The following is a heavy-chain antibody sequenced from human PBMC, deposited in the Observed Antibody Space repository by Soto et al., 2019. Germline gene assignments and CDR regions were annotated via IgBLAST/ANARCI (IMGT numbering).Heavy chain of an antibody. Sequence: SETLSLTCTVSGSSVSGGIYYWTWIRQPPEKGLEWIGYIYNSKTTNYNASLRSRVTISVDTSKNQFSLRLTSVTAADTAVYYCARYRDYGDYGYFDSWGQGTLVTVSS. V-gene: IGHV4-61*01. J-gene: IGHJ4*02. D-gene: IGHD4-17*01. CDR2: IYNSKTT. CDR1: GSSVSGGIYY. CDR3: ARYRDYGDYGYFDS.